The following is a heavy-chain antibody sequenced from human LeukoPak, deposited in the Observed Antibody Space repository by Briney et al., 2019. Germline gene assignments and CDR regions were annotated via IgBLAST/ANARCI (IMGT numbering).Heavy chain of an antibody. CDR2: ISLSSGSI. CDR1: GFSFSRYS. Sequence: GGSLTLSCVASGFSFSRYSMNWVRQAPGKGLERVSSISLSSGSIYYADSVKGRFTISRDNAKNSLYLQMNSLRAEDTAIYYCAKTYYYDSVGYAPFDYWGQGNRYIVSS. V-gene: IGHV3-21*01. J-gene: IGHJ4*02. CDR3: AKTYYYDSVGYAPFDY. D-gene: IGHD3-22*01.